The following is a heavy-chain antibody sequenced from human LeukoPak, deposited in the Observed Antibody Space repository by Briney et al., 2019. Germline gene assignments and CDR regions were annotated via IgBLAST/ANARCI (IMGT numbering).Heavy chain of an antibody. CDR1: GFTFTRFW. J-gene: IGHJ5*02. CDR3: ATAPASADSS. Sequence: GGSLRLSCAASGFTFTRFWLTWVRQSPGKGLEWVANINPDGTKTTYVDSVEGRFAISRDNAKNSVFLLMTSLRAEDTAMYYCATAPASADSSWGQGTLVAVSS. V-gene: IGHV3-7*01. D-gene: IGHD3-3*01. CDR2: INPDGTKT.